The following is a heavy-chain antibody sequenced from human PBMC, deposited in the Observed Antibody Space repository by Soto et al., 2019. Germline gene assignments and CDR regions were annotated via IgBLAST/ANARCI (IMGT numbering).Heavy chain of an antibody. CDR2: IYYSGST. V-gene: IGHV4-39*01. CDR1: GISVSTSDYY. CDR3: AGFVVPASRNSDFDY. Sequence: LSLTCTVSGISVSTSDYYWGWVRQPPGKGLDWIGNIYYSGSTFYNPSLRSRVTLSVDTSKNQFSLRLNSVTAADTAVYFCAGFVVPASRNSDFDYWGQGTLVTVSS. J-gene: IGHJ4*02. D-gene: IGHD2-15*01.